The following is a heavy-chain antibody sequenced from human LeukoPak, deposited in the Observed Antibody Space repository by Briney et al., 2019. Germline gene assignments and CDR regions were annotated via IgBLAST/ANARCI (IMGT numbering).Heavy chain of an antibody. V-gene: IGHV1-69*05. J-gene: IGHJ4*02. D-gene: IGHD6-6*01. CDR2: IIPIFGTA. Sequence: ASVKVSCKASGGTFSSYAISWVRQAPGQGLEWMGGIIPIFGTANYAQKFQGRVIITRNTSISTAYMELSSLRSEDTAVYYCARGLRGHSSSSEMDYWGQGTLVTVSS. CDR1: GGTFSSYA. CDR3: ARGLRGHSSSSEMDY.